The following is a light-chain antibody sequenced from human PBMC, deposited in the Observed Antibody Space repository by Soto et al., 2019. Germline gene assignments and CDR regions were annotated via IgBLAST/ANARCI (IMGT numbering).Light chain of an antibody. V-gene: IGLV1-40*01. CDR1: SANIWAVYD. CDR2: GND. J-gene: IGLJ1*01. Sequence: QSFLTQPPSVSGAPAQRVTISCTGSSANIWAVYDLHWYQHLPGKAPKLLIYGNDNRPSGVPERFSGSKSGTSASLAITGLRADDEADYHGQSDGSSPSXNFVVGRWTKVXV. CDR3: QSDGSSPSXNFV.